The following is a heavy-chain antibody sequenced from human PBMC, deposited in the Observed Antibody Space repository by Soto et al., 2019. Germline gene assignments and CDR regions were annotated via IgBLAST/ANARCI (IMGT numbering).Heavy chain of an antibody. CDR2: IYYSGST. CDR1: GGSISSYY. CDR3: ARQYYDFWSGSWWFDP. D-gene: IGHD3-3*01. J-gene: IGHJ5*02. V-gene: IGHV4-59*08. Sequence: SETLSLTCTVSGGSISSYYWSWIRQPPGKGLEWIGYIYYSGSTNYNPSLKSRVTISVDTSKNQFSLKLSSVTAADTAVYYCARQYYDFWSGSWWFDPWGQGTLVTVSS.